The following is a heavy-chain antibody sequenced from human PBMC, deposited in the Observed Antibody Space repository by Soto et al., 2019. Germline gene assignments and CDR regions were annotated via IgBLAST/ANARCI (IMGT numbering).Heavy chain of an antibody. CDR1: GFTFSSYW. CDR2: IKQDGSEK. J-gene: IGHJ6*02. Sequence: GGSLRLSCAASGFTFSSYWMSWVRQAPGKGLEWVANIKQDGSEKYYVDSVKGRFTISRDNAKNSLYLQMNSLRAEDTAVYYCARVSSGWYPYYYYGMDVWGQGITVTVSS. D-gene: IGHD6-19*01. CDR3: ARVSSGWYPYYYYGMDV. V-gene: IGHV3-7*03.